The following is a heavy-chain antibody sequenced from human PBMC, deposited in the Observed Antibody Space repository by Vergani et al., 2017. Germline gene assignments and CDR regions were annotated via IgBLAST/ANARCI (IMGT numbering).Heavy chain of an antibody. CDR1: GFTFSSYA. D-gene: IGHD6-13*01. Sequence: QVQLVESGGGVVQPGRSLRLSCAASGFTFSSYAMHWVRQAPGKGLEWVAVISYDGSNKYYADSVTGRFTISRDNSKNTLYLQMNSLRAEDTAVYYCARDRIAAAGSDAFDIWGQGTMVTVSS. V-gene: IGHV3-30*04. CDR3: ARDRIAAAGSDAFDI. CDR2: ISYDGSNK. J-gene: IGHJ3*02.